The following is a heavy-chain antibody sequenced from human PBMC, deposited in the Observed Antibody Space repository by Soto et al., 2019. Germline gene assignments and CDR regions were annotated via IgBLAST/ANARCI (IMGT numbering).Heavy chain of an antibody. CDR1: GVSISSGDYH. CDR2: IYYSGST. J-gene: IGHJ3*02. Sequence: SETLSLTCTVSGVSISSGDYHWSWIRQPPGKGLEWIGYIYYSGSTYYNPSLKSRVTISVDSSKNQFSLKLSSVTAADTAVYYCARAPSGSLSAFHIWGQGTMVTVSS. V-gene: IGHV4-30-4*01. D-gene: IGHD2-15*01. CDR3: ARAPSGSLSAFHI.